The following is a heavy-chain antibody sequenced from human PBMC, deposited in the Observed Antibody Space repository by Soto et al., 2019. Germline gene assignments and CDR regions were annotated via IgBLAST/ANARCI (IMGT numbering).Heavy chain of an antibody. CDR3: AIPHGVYYDSSGYYFDY. V-gene: IGHV1-58*01. D-gene: IGHD3-22*01. J-gene: IGHJ4*02. CDR2: IVVGSGNT. CDR1: GFTFTSSA. Sequence: SVKVSCKASGFTFTSSAVQWVRQARGQRLEWIGWIVVGSGNTNYAQKFQERVTITRDMSTSTAYMELSSLRSEDTAVYYCAIPHGVYYDSSGYYFDYWGQGTLVTVSS.